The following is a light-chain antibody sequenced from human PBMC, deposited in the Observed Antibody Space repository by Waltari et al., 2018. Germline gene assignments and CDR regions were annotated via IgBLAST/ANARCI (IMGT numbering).Light chain of an antibody. CDR3: QAWGTGIV. V-gene: IGLV4-69*01. CDR2: LNSDGTY. CDR1: SGHSTYA. Sequence: QLVLTQSPSASASLGASVKLTCTLSSGHSTYAIAWHQQQPEKGPRYLMKLNSDGTYTKGDGLPDCSSGASSGAERYRTISSLQAEDAADYYCQAWGTGIVFGTGTKVTVL. J-gene: IGLJ1*01.